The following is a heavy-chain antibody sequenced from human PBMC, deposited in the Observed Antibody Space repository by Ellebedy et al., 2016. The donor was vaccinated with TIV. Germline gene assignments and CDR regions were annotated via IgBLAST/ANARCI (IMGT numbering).Heavy chain of an antibody. CDR3: AREARGTGGFDP. J-gene: IGHJ5*02. V-gene: IGHV1-46*01. D-gene: IGHD2-8*02. CDR2: IDPSDGVT. CDR1: GYTFTNYY. Sequence: AASVKVSCKASGYTFTNYYIHWVRQAPGQGLEWMGIIDPSDGVTNYPQKFQGRVTITRDTSTSTLYMQLIRLRAEDTAVYYCAREARGTGGFDPWGQGTLVTVSS.